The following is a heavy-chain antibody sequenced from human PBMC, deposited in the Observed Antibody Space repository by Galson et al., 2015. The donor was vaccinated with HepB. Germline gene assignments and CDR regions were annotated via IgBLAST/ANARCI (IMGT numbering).Heavy chain of an antibody. J-gene: IGHJ4*02. D-gene: IGHD6-19*01. CDR3: ARFGPSRVAVAGTAGDY. CDR1: GFTFSDYY. CDR2: ISSSGSTI. V-gene: IGHV3-11*01. Sequence: SLRLSCAAPGFTFSDYYMSWIRQAPGKGLEWVSYISSSGSTIYYADSVKGRFTISRDNAKNSLYLQMNSLRTEDTAVYYCARFGPSRVAVAGTAGDYGGQGTLFTVSS.